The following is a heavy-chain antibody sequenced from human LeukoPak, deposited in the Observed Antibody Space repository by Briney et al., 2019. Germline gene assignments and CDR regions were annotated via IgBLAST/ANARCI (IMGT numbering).Heavy chain of an antibody. V-gene: IGHV3-23*01. CDR1: GFTFSTYA. Sequence: PGGSLRLSCAASGFTFSTYAMSWVRQAPGKGLEWVSSISGSGGSTYYADSVKGRFTISRDNSRDTLYLQMNSLRAEDTAVYYCTRSMGCDYYYVMDVWGQGTTVTVSS. CDR3: TRSMGCDYYYVMDV. J-gene: IGHJ6*02. D-gene: IGHD1-26*01. CDR2: ISGSGGST.